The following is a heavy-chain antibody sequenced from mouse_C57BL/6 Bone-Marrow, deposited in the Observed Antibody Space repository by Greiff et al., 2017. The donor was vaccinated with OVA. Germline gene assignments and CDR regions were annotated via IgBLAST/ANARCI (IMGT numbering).Heavy chain of an antibody. J-gene: IGHJ2*01. CDR3: ARHGVVAPFDY. V-gene: IGHV5-12*01. D-gene: IGHD1-1*01. CDR1: GFTFSDYY. CDR2: ISNGGGST. Sequence: EVQLVESGGGLVQPGGSLKLSCAASGFTFSDYYMYWVRQTPEKRLEWVAYISNGGGSTYYPDTVKGRFTISRDNAKNTLYLQMSRLKSEDTAMYYCARHGVVAPFDYWGQGTTLTVSS.